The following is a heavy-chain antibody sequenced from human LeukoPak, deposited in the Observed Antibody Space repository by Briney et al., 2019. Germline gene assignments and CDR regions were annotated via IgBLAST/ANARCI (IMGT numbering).Heavy chain of an antibody. Sequence: GSLRLSCAASGFTFSSYAMSWVRQAPGKGLEWVSTIRYNGDTTYYTDSVKGRFTISRDNSKNTLYLQMNSLRAEDTAVFYCAKTHGSGYCFDYWGQGTLVTVSS. CDR2: IRYNGDTT. J-gene: IGHJ4*02. V-gene: IGHV3-23*01. CDR3: AKTHGSGYCFDY. D-gene: IGHD3-22*01. CDR1: GFTFSSYA.